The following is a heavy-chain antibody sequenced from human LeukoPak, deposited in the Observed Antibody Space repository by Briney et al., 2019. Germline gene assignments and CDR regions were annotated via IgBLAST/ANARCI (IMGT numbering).Heavy chain of an antibody. J-gene: IGHJ6*03. V-gene: IGHV3-7*01. CDR2: INQDGSDK. D-gene: IGHD2/OR15-2a*01. CDR1: GFTFSAYW. Sequence: PGGSLRLSCVASGFTFSAYWVIWVRQAPGEGLEWVADINQDGSDKYFVDSVKGRFTISRDNAKNSLYLQMNSLRAEDTAVYYCVRLKFNLQYSYYMDVWGKGTTVTVSS. CDR3: VRLKFNLQYSYYMDV.